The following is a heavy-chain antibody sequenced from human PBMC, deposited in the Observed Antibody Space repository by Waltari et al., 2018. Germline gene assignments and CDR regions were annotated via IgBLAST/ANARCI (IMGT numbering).Heavy chain of an antibody. CDR3: AKSPEYSSGWYLDY. J-gene: IGHJ4*02. CDR1: GFTFSSYA. V-gene: IGHV3-23*01. D-gene: IGHD6-19*01. Sequence: EVHLLESGGGLVQPGGSLRLSCAASGFTFSSYAMSWVRQGPGQGLGWVLSISGIGGSTYYAEYVKGRFTISRDNSKKTLYLQMNSLRAEDTAIYYCAKSPEYSSGWYLDYWGQGTLVTVSS. CDR2: ISGIGGST.